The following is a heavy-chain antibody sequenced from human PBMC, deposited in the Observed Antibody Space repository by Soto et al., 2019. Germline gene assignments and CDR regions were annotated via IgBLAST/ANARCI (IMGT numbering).Heavy chain of an antibody. D-gene: IGHD1-7*01. CDR2: ISGSGGST. V-gene: IGHV3-23*01. J-gene: IGHJ4*02. CDR1: GLPLSTKA. Sequence: EVQLLESGGGLVQPGGSLRPSVQPSGLPLSTKAMSWVRRAPGKGLGGVSAISGSGGSTYYADSVKGRFTISRDNSKNTLYLQMNSLRAEDTAVYYCANAPNWNYEDYYFDYWGQGTLVTVSS. CDR3: ANAPNWNYEDYYFDY.